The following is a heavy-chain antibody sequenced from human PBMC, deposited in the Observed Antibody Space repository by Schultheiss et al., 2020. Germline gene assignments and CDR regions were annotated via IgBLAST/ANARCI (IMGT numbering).Heavy chain of an antibody. CDR1: GGSVSSGSYY. V-gene: IGHV4-61*01. J-gene: IGHJ6*02. CDR3: ARGLKLVSVRVYYYYGMDV. CDR2: IYYSGST. D-gene: IGHD1-1*01. Sequence: SETLSLTCTVSGGSVSSGSYYWSWIRQHPGKGLEWIGYIYYSGSTYYNPSLKSRVTMSVDTSKNQFSLKLSSVTAADTAVYYCARGLKLVSVRVYYYYGMDVWGQGTTVTVS.